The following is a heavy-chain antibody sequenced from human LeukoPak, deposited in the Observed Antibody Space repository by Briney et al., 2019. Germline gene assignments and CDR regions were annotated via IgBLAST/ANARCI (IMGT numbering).Heavy chain of an antibody. CDR3: ARDRRAAAPDY. J-gene: IGHJ4*02. Sequence: ASVTVSCTTSGYTFISYDISWVRQAPGQGLEWMGWISAYNGNTNYAQKLQGRVTMTTDTSTSTAYMELRSLRSDDTAVYYCARDRRAAAPDYWGQGTLVTVSS. CDR2: ISAYNGNT. V-gene: IGHV1-18*04. D-gene: IGHD6-13*01. CDR1: GYTFISYD.